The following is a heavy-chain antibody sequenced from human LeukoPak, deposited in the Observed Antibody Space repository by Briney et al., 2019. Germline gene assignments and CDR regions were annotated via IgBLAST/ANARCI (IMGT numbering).Heavy chain of an antibody. D-gene: IGHD6-19*01. CDR1: GFTFSSYW. V-gene: IGHV3-74*01. CDR3: ARDALRAGTGYFYYYYMDV. J-gene: IGHJ6*03. CDR2: ISADGSST. Sequence: GGSLRLSCAASGFTFSSYWMHWVRQAPGKGLVWVSRISADGSSTTYADSVKGRFTISRDNAKNTLYLQLNSLRAEDTAVYFCARDALRAGTGYFYYYYMDVWGKGTTVTVSS.